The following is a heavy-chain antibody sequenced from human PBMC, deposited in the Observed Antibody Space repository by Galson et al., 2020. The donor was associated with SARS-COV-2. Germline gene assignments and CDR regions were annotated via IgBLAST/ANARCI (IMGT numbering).Heavy chain of an antibody. J-gene: IGHJ6*03. D-gene: IGHD3-10*01. CDR3: AKDPSYGSGSYYNPYYYYYYMDV. V-gene: IGHV3-23*01. Sequence: GGSLRLSCAASGLTFSSYAMSWVRQAPGKGLEWVSAISGSGGSTYYADSVKGRFTISRDNSKNTLYLQMNSLRAEDTAVYYCAKDPSYGSGSYYNPYYYYYYMDVWGKGTTVTVSS. CDR2: ISGSGGST. CDR1: GLTFSSYA.